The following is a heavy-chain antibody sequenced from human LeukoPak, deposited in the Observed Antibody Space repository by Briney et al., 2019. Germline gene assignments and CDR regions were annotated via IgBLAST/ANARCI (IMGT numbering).Heavy chain of an antibody. D-gene: IGHD3-10*01. CDR3: AREAPGSALDY. CDR1: GFTVSNNY. J-gene: IGHJ4*02. CDR2: IYSGGST. V-gene: IGHV3-53*01. Sequence: GGSLRLSCAASGFTVSNNYMNWVRQAPGKGLEWVSVIYSGGSTYYAGSVKGRFTISRDNSKNTLFLQMNSLRAEDTAVYYCAREAPGSALDYWGQGTLVAVSS.